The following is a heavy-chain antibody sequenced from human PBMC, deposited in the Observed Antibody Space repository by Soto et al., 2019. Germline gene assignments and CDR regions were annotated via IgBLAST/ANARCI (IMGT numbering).Heavy chain of an antibody. CDR3: ATDIPTGTKISEDHLDY. V-gene: IGHV1-24*01. D-gene: IGHD1-1*01. J-gene: IGHJ4*02. CDR1: GYTLTELS. CDR2: FDPEDGET. Sequence: ASVKVSCKVSGYTLTELSMHWVRQAPGKGLEWMGGFDPEDGETIYAQKFQGRVTMTEDTSTDTAYMELSSLRSEDTAVYYCATDIPTGTKISEDHLDYWGQGTLVTVSS.